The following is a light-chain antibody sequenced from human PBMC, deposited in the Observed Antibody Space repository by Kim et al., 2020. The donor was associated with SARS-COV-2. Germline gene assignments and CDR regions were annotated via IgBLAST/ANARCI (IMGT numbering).Light chain of an antibody. CDR2: GAA. J-gene: IGKJ5*01. V-gene: IGKV3-15*01. CDR3: QQYNNLIT. Sequence: SVSTGERATLSCRASQSVSSNLVWYQRKPGQAPRRLIYGAATRATGIPARFSGSGSGTEFTLTISSLQSEDFAVYYCQQYNNLITFGQGTRLEIK. CDR1: QSVSSN.